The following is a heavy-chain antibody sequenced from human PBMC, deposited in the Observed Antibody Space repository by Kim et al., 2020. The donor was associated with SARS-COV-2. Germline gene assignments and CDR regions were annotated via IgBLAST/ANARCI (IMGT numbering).Heavy chain of an antibody. Sequence: NYNPSPKSRVTISVDTSKNQFSLKLSSVTAADTAVYYCASSGYDYYFDYWGQGTLVTVSS. D-gene: IGHD5-12*01. V-gene: IGHV4-4*09. J-gene: IGHJ4*02. CDR3: ASSGYDYYFDY.